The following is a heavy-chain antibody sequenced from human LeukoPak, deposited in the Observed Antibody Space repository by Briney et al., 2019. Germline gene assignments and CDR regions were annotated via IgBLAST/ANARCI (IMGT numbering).Heavy chain of an antibody. Sequence: SETLSLTCTVSGGSISSYYWSWIRQPPGKGLEWIGTIHHSGSTFYSPSLKSRVTISVDTSKNQFSLKLTSVTAADTAVYYCARTSLCGGDCYPNFDFWGQGTLVTVSS. CDR2: IHHSGST. J-gene: IGHJ4*02. CDR1: GGSISSYY. D-gene: IGHD2-21*02. V-gene: IGHV4-59*12. CDR3: ARTSLCGGDCYPNFDF.